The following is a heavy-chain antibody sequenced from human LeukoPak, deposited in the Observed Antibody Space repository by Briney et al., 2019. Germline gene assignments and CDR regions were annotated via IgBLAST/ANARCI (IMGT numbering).Heavy chain of an antibody. CDR1: KSTFNRYW. V-gene: IGHV3-74*01. J-gene: IGHJ4*02. D-gene: IGHD4-23*01. Sequence: GGSLRLSCAASKSTFNRYWMHWVRQAPGKGLVWVSRINTDGSTTSYADSVKGRFTISRDNAKNTLYLQMNSLRAEDTAVYYCGRGRGGNYGGNSGHFDLWGQGTLVTVSS. CDR2: INTDGSTT. CDR3: GRGRGGNYGGNSGHFDL.